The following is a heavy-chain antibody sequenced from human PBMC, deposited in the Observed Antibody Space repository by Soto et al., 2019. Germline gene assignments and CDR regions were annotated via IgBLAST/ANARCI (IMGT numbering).Heavy chain of an antibody. CDR2: ISSNGGST. D-gene: IGHD2-8*02. J-gene: IGHJ4*02. CDR1: GFTFSSYA. CDR3: ARQGMAVSSYYFDY. V-gene: IGHV3-64*01. Sequence: EVQLVESGGGLAQPGGSLRLSCAASGFTFSSYAMHWVRQAPGKGLEYVSAISSNGGSTYYATSVKGRFTISRDNSKNTLYLQMGSLRAEDMAVYYCARQGMAVSSYYFDYWGQGTLVTVSS.